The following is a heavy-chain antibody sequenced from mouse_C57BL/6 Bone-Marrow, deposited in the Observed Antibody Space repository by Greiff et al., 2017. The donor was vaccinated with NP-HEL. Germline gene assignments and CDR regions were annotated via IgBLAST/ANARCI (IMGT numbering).Heavy chain of an antibody. V-gene: IGHV14-2*01. Sequence: EVQLQQSGAELVKPGASVKLSCTASGFNIKDYYMHWVKQRTEQGLEWIGRIDPEDGETTYAPKFQGKATITADTSSNTAYLQLSSLTSEDTAVYYCARYYYGTEGFAYWGQGTLVTVSA. J-gene: IGHJ3*01. CDR2: IDPEDGET. CDR1: GFNIKDYY. D-gene: IGHD1-1*01. CDR3: ARYYYGTEGFAY.